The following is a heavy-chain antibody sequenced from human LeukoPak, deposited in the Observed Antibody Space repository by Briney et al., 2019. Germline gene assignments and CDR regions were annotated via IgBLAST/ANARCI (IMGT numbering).Heavy chain of an antibody. CDR3: ARQSMTGNERGDDAFDI. Sequence: GASVKVSDKASGSTFSRYGISWVRQAPGQGLEWMGWISAHNGNTNYAQKFQGRVAMTTDTSTSTAYMELRSLRSDDTAVYYCARQSMTGNERGDDAFDIWGQGTMVTVSS. V-gene: IGHV1-18*01. J-gene: IGHJ3*02. CDR1: GSTFSRYG. CDR2: ISAHNGNT. D-gene: IGHD3-9*01.